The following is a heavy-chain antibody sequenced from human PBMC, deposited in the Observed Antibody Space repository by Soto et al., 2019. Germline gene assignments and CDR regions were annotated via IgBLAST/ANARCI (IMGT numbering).Heavy chain of an antibody. Sequence: CKASGYTFTSYGISWVRQAPGQGLEWMGWISAYNGNTNYAQKLQGRVTMTTDTSTSTAYMELRSLRSDDTAVYYCARPLYDTGPVIYWGQGTLVTVSS. V-gene: IGHV1-18*04. CDR2: ISAYNGNT. J-gene: IGHJ4*02. CDR1: GYTFTSYG. CDR3: ARPLYDTGPVIY. D-gene: IGHD3-9*01.